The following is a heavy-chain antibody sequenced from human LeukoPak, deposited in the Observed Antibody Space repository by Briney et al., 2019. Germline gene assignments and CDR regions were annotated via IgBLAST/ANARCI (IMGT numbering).Heavy chain of an antibody. J-gene: IGHJ5*02. CDR2: IYYSGST. V-gene: IGHV4-31*03. CDR3: ARYQTNVLTGYYWFDP. CDR1: GGSISSGGYY. Sequence: PSQTLSLTCTVSGGSISSGGYYWSWIRQHPGKGLEWIGYIYYSGSTYYNPSLKSRVTISVDTSKNQFSLKLSSVTAADTAVYYCARYQTNVLTGYYWFDPWGQGTLVTVSS. D-gene: IGHD3-9*01.